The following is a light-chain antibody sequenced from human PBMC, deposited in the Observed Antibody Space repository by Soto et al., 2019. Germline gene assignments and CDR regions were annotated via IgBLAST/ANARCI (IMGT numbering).Light chain of an antibody. CDR2: DVS. CDR1: SSDVGGYNY. V-gene: IGLV2-14*01. CDR3: SSYTRRRPQVV. Sequence: QSVLTQPASVSGSPGQSITISCTGTSSDVGGYNYVSWYQQHPGKAPKLMIYDVSNRPSGVSNRFSGSKSGNTASLTISGPQGEGEGGYFFSSYTRRRPQVVFGGGTKVTVL. J-gene: IGLJ2*01.